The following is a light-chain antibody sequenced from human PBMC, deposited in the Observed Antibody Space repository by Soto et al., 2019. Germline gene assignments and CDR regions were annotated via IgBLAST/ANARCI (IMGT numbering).Light chain of an antibody. CDR3: QQYNTYSRT. CDR1: QGISPW. CDR2: KAS. J-gene: IGKJ1*01. Sequence: DIQMTQSPSSLSASVGNRVTITCRASQGISPWLAWYQQKPGKAPRLLIYKASSLAVGVQSRFSGSGSGTEFTITISSLQPDDFATYYCQQYNTYSRTFGQGTKVDIK. V-gene: IGKV1-5*03.